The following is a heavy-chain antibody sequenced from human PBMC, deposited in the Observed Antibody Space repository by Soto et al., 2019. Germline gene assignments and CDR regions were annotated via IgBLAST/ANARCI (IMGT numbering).Heavy chain of an antibody. CDR2: IYHSGST. V-gene: IGHV4-38-2*02. CDR1: GYSLSSGYY. CDR3: ARDWFQLPTNNGFDP. J-gene: IGHJ5*02. D-gene: IGHD1-7*01. Sequence: SEALSVNCAVSGYSLSSGYYWGWIRQPPGKGLEWIGSIYHSGSTYYNPSLKSRVTISVDTSKNQFSLKLSSVTAADTAVYYCARDWFQLPTNNGFDPWGQGTLVTVSS.